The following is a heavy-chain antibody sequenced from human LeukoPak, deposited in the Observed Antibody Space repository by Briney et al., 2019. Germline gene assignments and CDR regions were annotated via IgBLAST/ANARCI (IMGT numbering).Heavy chain of an antibody. Sequence: GGSLRLSCAASGFTFSSYAMHWVRQAPGKGLEWVAVISYDGSNKYYADSVKGRFTISRDNSKNTLYQQMNSLRAEDTAVYYCARDGRGYSAWDDAFDIWGQGTMVTVSS. D-gene: IGHD5-18*01. CDR1: GFTFSSYA. CDR2: ISYDGSNK. J-gene: IGHJ3*02. V-gene: IGHV3-30-3*01. CDR3: ARDGRGYSAWDDAFDI.